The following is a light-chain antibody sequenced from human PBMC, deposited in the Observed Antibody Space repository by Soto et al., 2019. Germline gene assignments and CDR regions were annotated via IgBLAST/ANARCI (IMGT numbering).Light chain of an antibody. CDR2: AAS. J-gene: IGKJ3*01. CDR3: QQSYSTPET. CDR1: RSISSY. V-gene: IGKV1-39*01. Sequence: IQLTQSPSSLSASVGDRVTITCRASRSISSYLNWYQQKPGKAPKLLIYAASSLQSGVPSRFSGSGSGTDFTLTISSLQPEDFATYYCQQSYSTPETFGPGTKVDI.